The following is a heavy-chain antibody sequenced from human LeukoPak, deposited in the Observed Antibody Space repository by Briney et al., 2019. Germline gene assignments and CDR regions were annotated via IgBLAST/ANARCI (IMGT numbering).Heavy chain of an antibody. Sequence: GGSLRLSCAASGFTFTSYTLSWVRQAPGKGLEWVSTISGSGGSTDYAGSVKGRFTISRDNSKNTVYVRMNSLRAEDTAVYYCAKGSGYSGPPDWGQGTLVTVSA. CDR3: AKGSGYSGPPD. CDR1: GFTFTSYT. D-gene: IGHD5-12*01. CDR2: ISGSGGST. V-gene: IGHV3-23*01. J-gene: IGHJ4*02.